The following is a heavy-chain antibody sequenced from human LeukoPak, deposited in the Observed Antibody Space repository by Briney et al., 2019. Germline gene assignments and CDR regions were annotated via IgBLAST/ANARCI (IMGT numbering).Heavy chain of an antibody. J-gene: IGHJ4*02. CDR1: GFTFSSYA. CDR3: AKEWEQVGVPLSDY. CDR2: IRSSGGRT. D-gene: IGHD1-26*01. V-gene: IGHV3-23*01. Sequence: GGSLRLSCAASGFTFSSYAMSWVRQAPGKGLEWVSGIRSSGGRTYYADSVKGRFTISRDNSKNTLYLQMNSLRAEDTAVYYCAKEWEQVGVPLSDYWGQGSLVTVSS.